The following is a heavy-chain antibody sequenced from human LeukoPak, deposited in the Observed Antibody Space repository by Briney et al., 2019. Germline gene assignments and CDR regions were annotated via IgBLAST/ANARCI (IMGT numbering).Heavy chain of an antibody. CDR1: GYTFTSYG. V-gene: IGHV1-18*01. CDR3: ARVPPRSPSYYDFWSGYSFDPYKFDP. D-gene: IGHD3-3*01. CDR2: ISAYNGNT. J-gene: IGHJ5*02. Sequence: ASVKVSCKASGYTFTSYGISWVRQAPGQGLEWMGWISAYNGNTNYAQKLQGRVTMTTDTSTSTAYMELRSLRSDDTAVYYCARVPPRSPSYYDFWSGYSFDPYKFDPWGQGTLVTVSS.